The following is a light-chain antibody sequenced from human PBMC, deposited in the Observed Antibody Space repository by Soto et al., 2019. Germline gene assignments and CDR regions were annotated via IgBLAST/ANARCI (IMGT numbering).Light chain of an antibody. CDR3: QQYNSWSAIT. Sequence: EIVMTQSPATLSVSPGERATLSCRASQSVSSNLAWYQQKPGQAPRLLIYGASTRATGIPDRFSGGGSGTDFTLTISSLQSEDSAVYYCQQYNSWSAITCGQGTRLEIK. CDR2: GAS. V-gene: IGKV3D-15*01. CDR1: QSVSSN. J-gene: IGKJ5*01.